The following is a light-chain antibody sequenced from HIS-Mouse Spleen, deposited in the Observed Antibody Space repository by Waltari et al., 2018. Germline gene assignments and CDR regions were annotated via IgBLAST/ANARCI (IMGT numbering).Light chain of an antibody. Sequence: DVVMTQSPLSLPVTLGQPAPISCRSRQRLVPSYVTTYFNWFQQRPGQSQRRLIYKVSNRDSGVPDRFSGSGSGTDFTLKISRVEAEDVGVYYCMQGTHWPPTFGGGTK. CDR1: QRLVPSYVTTY. V-gene: IGKV2-30*02. CDR3: MQGTHWPPT. CDR2: KVS. J-gene: IGKJ4*01.